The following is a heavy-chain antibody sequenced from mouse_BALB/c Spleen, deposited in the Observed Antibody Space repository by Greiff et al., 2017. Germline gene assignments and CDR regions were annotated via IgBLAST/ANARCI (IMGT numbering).Heavy chain of an antibody. CDR1: GFSLTSYG. V-gene: IGHV2-4-1*01. CDR2: IWSGGST. Sequence: VQLKESGPGLVQPSQSLSITCTVSGFSLTSYGVHWVRQSPGKGLEWLGVIWSGGSTDYNAAFISRLSISKDNYKSQVFFKMNSLQADDTAIYYCARANWEFAYWGQGTLVTVSA. J-gene: IGHJ3*01. CDR3: ARANWEFAY. D-gene: IGHD4-1*01.